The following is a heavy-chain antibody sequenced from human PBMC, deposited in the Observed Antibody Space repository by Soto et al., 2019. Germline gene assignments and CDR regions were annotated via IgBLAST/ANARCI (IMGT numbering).Heavy chain of an antibody. CDR1: GYTFSSYG. CDR2: ISAYHGNT. Sequence: ASVKVSCKASGYTFSSYGISWVRQAPGQGLEWMGWISAYHGNTKYAQNLQGRVTMTTDTSTSTAYMELRSLRSDDTAVYYCARAWYCGGGSCYSDYWGQGTLVTVSS. J-gene: IGHJ4*02. CDR3: ARAWYCGGGSCYSDY. D-gene: IGHD2-15*01. V-gene: IGHV1-18*01.